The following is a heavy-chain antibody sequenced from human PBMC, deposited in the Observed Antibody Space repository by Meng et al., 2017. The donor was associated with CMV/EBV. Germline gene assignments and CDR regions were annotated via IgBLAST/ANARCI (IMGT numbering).Heavy chain of an antibody. Sequence: QVQLVQSGAEVKKPGSSVKVPCKDSGGPFSSYAISWVRQAPGKGREWMGGIIPIFGTANYAQKFQGRVTITADESTSTAYMELSSLRSEDTAVYYCARGRWVGYCSGGSCPEGDYWGQGTLVTVSS. CDR2: IIPIFGTA. V-gene: IGHV1-69*12. CDR3: ARGRWVGYCSGGSCPEGDY. CDR1: GGPFSSYA. D-gene: IGHD2-15*01. J-gene: IGHJ4*02.